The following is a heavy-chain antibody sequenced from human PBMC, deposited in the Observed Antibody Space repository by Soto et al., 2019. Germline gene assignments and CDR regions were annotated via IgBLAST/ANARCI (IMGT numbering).Heavy chain of an antibody. CDR2: IYYIGST. D-gene: IGHD2-15*01. J-gene: IGHJ5*02. V-gene: IGHV4-59*01. CDR3: ARVFLPDILVVVAANPVSKLFLFYP. Sequence: SETLSLTCTVSGGSISSYYWSWIRQPPGKGLEWIGYIYYIGSTNYNPSLKSRVTISVDTSKNQFSLTLSSVTAADKAVYCCARVFLPDILVVVAANPVSKLFLFYPLGKGTQV. CDR1: GGSISSYY.